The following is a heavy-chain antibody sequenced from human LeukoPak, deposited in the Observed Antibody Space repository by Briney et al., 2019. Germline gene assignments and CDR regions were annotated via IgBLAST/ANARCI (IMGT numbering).Heavy chain of an antibody. V-gene: IGHV1-18*01. CDR2: ISAYNGNT. CDR1: GYTFTSYG. D-gene: IGHD2-2*01. CDR3: ARDSTPCSITSCYWNWFDP. Sequence: ASVKVSCKASGYTFTSYGISWVRQAPGQGLEWMGWISAYNGNTNYAQKLQGRVTMTTDTSTSTAYMELRSLRSDDTAVYYCARDSTPCSITSCYWNWFDPWGQGTLVTVSS. J-gene: IGHJ5*02.